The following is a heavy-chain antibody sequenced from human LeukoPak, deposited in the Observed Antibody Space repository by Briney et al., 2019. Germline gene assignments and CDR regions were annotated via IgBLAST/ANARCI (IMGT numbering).Heavy chain of an antibody. CDR3: ARNYYDSSGYFYYYYYMGV. CDR1: GGSISSYY. J-gene: IGHJ6*03. CDR2: IYYSGST. Sequence: SETLSLTCTVSGGSISSYYWSWIRQPPGKGLEWIGYIYYSGSTNYNPSLKSRVTISVDTSKNQFSLKLSSVTAADTAVYYCARNYYDSSGYFYYYYYMGVWGKGTTVTVSS. D-gene: IGHD3-22*01. V-gene: IGHV4-59*01.